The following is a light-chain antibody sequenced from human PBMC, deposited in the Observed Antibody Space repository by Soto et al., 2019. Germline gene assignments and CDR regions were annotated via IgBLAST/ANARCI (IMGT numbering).Light chain of an antibody. J-gene: IGLJ3*02. CDR1: SSKIGAGYD. V-gene: IGLV1-40*01. Sequence: QSVLTQPPSVSEAPGQRVTISCTGSSSKIGAGYDVHWYQQLPGTAPKLLIYRNNNRPSGVPDRFSGSKSGTSASLAITGLQAEDEADYYCQSYDSSLTTWVFGGGTKVTVL. CDR2: RNN. CDR3: QSYDSSLTTWV.